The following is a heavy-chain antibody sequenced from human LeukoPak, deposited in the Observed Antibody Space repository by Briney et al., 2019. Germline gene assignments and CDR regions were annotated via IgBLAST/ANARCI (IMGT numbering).Heavy chain of an antibody. CDR1: GFTFSSYG. CDR2: IRYDGSNK. Sequence: GGSLRLSCAASGFTFSSYGMHWVRQAPGKGLEWVAFIRYDGSNKYYADSVKGRFTISRDNSKNTLYLQMNSLRAEDTAVYYCAKDPIRRIAAADTYYYYYYMDVWGKGTTVTISS. J-gene: IGHJ6*03. CDR3: AKDPIRRIAAADTYYYYYYMDV. D-gene: IGHD6-13*01. V-gene: IGHV3-30*02.